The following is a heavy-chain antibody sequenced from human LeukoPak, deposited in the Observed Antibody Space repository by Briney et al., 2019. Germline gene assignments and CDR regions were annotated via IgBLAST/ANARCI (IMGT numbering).Heavy chain of an antibody. CDR1: GFTFSSYW. CDR2: INSDGSST. Sequence: PGGSLRLSCGASGFTFSSYWMHWVRQAPGKGLVWVSRINSDGSSTSYADSVKGRFTISRDNAKNTLYLQMNSLRAEDTAVYYCARDQGDYVWGSYQPLDAFDIWGQGTMVTVSS. V-gene: IGHV3-74*01. D-gene: IGHD3-16*02. CDR3: ARDQGDYVWGSYQPLDAFDI. J-gene: IGHJ3*02.